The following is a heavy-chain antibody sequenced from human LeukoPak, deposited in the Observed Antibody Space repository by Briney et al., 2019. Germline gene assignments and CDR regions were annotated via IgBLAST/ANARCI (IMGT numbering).Heavy chain of an antibody. CDR2: ISGSGGST. Sequence: PGGSLRLSCAASGFTFSSYAMSWVRQAPGKGLEWVSAISGSGGSTYYADSVKGRFTISRVNSKNTKYLQMNSLRAKEMAVYYCAKDLAYISSYYVGYFQYWGQGNLGTVSS. J-gene: IGHJ4*02. CDR1: GFTFSSYA. V-gene: IGHV3-23*01. D-gene: IGHD6-13*01. CDR3: AKDLAYISSYYVGYFQY.